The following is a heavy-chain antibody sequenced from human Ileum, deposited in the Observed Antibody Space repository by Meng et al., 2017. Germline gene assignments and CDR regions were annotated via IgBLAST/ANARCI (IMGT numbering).Heavy chain of an antibody. D-gene: IGHD6-6*01. CDR3: AHASSSSSYGFDY. V-gene: IGHV4-61*08. J-gene: IGHJ4*02. CDR1: GGSVISAAYY. Sequence: SETLSLTCTVSGGSVISAAYYWNWIRQPPGKGLEWIGYIYYSGGTTYSPSLNSRVTISIDTAKNQVSLKVSSVTAADTAVYYGAHASSSSSYGFDYWGQGTLVTVSS. CDR2: IYYSGGT.